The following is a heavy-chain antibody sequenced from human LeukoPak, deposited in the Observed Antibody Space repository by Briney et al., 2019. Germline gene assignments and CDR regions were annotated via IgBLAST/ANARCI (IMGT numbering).Heavy chain of an antibody. CDR1: GFTFTNYY. Sequence: GGSLRLSCAASGFTFTNYYMNWIRQAPGKGLEWVSYISHTGSRISYADSVKGRFTISKDSAQNSLYLQMNSLRAEDTAVYYCARDVATAGSWTFFDYWGQGTLVTVSS. D-gene: IGHD6-13*01. CDR2: ISHTGSRI. V-gene: IGHV3-11*01. J-gene: IGHJ4*02. CDR3: ARDVATAGSWTFFDY.